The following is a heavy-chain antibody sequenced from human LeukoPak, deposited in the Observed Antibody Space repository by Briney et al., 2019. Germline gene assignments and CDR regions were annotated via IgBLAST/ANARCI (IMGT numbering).Heavy chain of an antibody. J-gene: IGHJ4*02. Sequence: GGSRRLSCAASGFTVSSNYMSWVRQAPGKGLDWVSVIYSGGSTYYADPVKGRFTISRHNSQNTLYLQMNSLSAEDTAVYYCARDPNGIQPGGYWGQGTLVTVSS. CDR2: IYSGGST. CDR1: GFTVSSNY. CDR3: ARDPNGIQPGGY. V-gene: IGHV3-53*04. D-gene: IGHD5-18*01.